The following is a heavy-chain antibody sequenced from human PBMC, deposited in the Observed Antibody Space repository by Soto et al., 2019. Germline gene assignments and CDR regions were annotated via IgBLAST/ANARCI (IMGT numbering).Heavy chain of an antibody. Sequence: QVQLVQSGAEVKKPGSSVKVSCKASGGTFSSYTISWVRQAPGQGLEWMGRIIPILGIANYAQKFQGRVTITADKSTSTAYMELSSLRSEDTAVYYCARDEGRITMVRVVIIPEDYYYYMDVWGKGTTVTVSS. CDR2: IIPILGIA. CDR1: GGTFSSYT. J-gene: IGHJ6*03. V-gene: IGHV1-69*08. CDR3: ARDEGRITMVRVVIIPEDYYYYMDV. D-gene: IGHD3-10*01.